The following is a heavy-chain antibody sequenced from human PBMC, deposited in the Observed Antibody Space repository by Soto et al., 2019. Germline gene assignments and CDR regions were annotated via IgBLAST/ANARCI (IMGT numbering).Heavy chain of an antibody. V-gene: IGHV4-31*03. D-gene: IGHD4-4*01. CDR3: ASWYSNYGDNWFDP. CDR1: GGSISSGGYY. CDR2: IYYSGST. J-gene: IGHJ5*02. Sequence: ASETLSLTCTVSGGSISSGGYYWSWIRQHPGKGLEWIGYIYYSGSTYYNPSLKSRVTISVDTSKNQFSLKLSSVTAADTAVYYCASWYSNYGDNWFDPWGQGTLVTVSS.